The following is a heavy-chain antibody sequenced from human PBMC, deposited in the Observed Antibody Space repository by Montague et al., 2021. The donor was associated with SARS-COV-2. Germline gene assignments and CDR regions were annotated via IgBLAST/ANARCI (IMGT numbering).Heavy chain of an antibody. V-gene: IGHV4-34*01. Sequence: SETRSLTCAVYGGSLSGYYWSWIRQPPGKGLEWIGEINQGGSTNYNPSLKSRVTISLDTSKNQFSLKLSSVTAADTAVYYCARGRRRYNWRDETSYYYGMDVWGQGTTVTVSS. CDR3: ARGRRRYNWRDETSYYYGMDV. CDR2: INQGGST. D-gene: IGHD1-20*01. J-gene: IGHJ6*02. CDR1: GGSLSGYY.